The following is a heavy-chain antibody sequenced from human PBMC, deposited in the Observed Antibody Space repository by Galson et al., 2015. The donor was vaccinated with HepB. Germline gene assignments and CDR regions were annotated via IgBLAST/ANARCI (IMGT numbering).Heavy chain of an antibody. CDR1: GFSLSTSGVG. V-gene: IGHV2-5*01. CDR3: AHSPLQYCSSTSCQGGWFDP. Sequence: PALVKPTQTLTLTCTFSGFSLSTSGVGVGWIRQPPGKALEWLALIYWNDDKRYSPSLKSRLTITKDTSKNQVVLTMTNMDPVDTATYYCAHSPLQYCSSTSCQGGWFDPWGQGTLVTVSS. CDR2: IYWNDDK. J-gene: IGHJ5*02. D-gene: IGHD2-2*01.